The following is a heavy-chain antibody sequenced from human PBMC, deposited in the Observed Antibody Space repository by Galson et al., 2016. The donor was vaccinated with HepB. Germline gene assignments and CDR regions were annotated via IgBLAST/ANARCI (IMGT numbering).Heavy chain of an antibody. CDR1: GYSFINHW. CDR3: ERGHSGSSLPYFEY. CDR2: IYPGDSDP. V-gene: IGHV5-51*01. J-gene: IGHJ4*02. D-gene: IGHD1-26*01. Sequence: QSGAEVKKPGESLRISCEGSGYSFINHWIVWVRQMPGKGLEWMGIIYPGDSDPRYSPSFKGQVTISADKSIGTAYLQWSSLKASDTALYYCERGHSGSSLPYFEYWGQGTLVTVSS.